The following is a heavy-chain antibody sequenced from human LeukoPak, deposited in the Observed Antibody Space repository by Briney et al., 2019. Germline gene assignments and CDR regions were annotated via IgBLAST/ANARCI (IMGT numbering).Heavy chain of an antibody. D-gene: IGHD3-10*01. J-gene: IGHJ6*04. V-gene: IGHV3-48*03. CDR3: ARHKVENYYGSGGSPLMDV. Sequence: GGSLRLSCAASGFTFRSYEMNWARQAPGKGLEWVSYISSSGSTIYYADSVKGRFTISRDNAKNSLYLQMNSLRAEDTAVYYCARHKVENYYGSGGSPLMDVWGKGTTVTVSS. CDR2: ISSSGSTI. CDR1: GFTFRSYE.